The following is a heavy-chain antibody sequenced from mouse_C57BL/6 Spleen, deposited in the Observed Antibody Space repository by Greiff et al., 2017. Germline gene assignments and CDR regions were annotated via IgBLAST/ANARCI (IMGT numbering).Heavy chain of an antibody. V-gene: IGHV1-82*01. J-gene: IGHJ4*01. D-gene: IGHD1-1*01. CDR1: GYAFSSSW. CDR2: IYPGDGDT. Sequence: VKLQESGPELVKPGASVKISCKASGYAFSSSWMNWVKQRPGKGLEWIGRIYPGDGDTNYNGKFKGKATLTADKSSSTAYMQLSSLTSEDSAVYFCAILYYYGEAMDYWGQGTSVTVSS. CDR3: AILYYYGEAMDY.